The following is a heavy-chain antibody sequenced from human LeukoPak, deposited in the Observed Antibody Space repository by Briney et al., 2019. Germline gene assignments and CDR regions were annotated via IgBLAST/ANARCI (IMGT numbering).Heavy chain of an antibody. CDR2: ISSSGSTI. D-gene: IGHD1-26*01. V-gene: IGHV3-48*04. J-gene: IGHJ3*02. CDR3: ATLSGSPPRAFDI. CDR1: GFTFGSYS. Sequence: PGGSLRLSCAASGFTFGSYSMNWVRQAPGKGLEWVSYISSSGSTIYYADSVKGRFTISRDNAKNSLYLQMNSLRAEDTAVYYCATLSGSPPRAFDIWGQGTMVTVSS.